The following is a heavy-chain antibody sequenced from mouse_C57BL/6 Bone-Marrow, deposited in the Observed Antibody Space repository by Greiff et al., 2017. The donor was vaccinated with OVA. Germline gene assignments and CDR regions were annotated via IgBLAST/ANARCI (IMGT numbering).Heavy chain of an antibody. CDR3: ARGRLRRCYAMDY. Sequence: QVQLQQPGTELVKPGASVKLSCKASGYTFTSYWMHWVKQRPGQGLEWIGNINPSNGGTNYNEKFKSKATLTVDKSSSTAYMQLSSLTSEDSAVYYGARGRLRRCYAMDYWGQGTSVTVSS. J-gene: IGHJ4*01. CDR2: INPSNGGT. CDR1: GYTFTSYW. V-gene: IGHV1-53*01. D-gene: IGHD2-4*01.